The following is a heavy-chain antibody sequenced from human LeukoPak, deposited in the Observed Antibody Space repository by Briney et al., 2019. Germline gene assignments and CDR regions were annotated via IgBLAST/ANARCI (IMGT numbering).Heavy chain of an antibody. J-gene: IGHJ6*03. CDR3: AKNGDRGAYCSGGSCYPYYYYNMDV. D-gene: IGHD2-15*01. CDR1: GFIFSSYG. CDR2: ISSTGGTA. V-gene: IGHV3-23*01. Sequence: PGGSLRLSCVASGFIFSSYGMSWVRQAPGKGLEWVSAISSTGGTAYYADSVKGRFTISRDNSKNTLYLQMNSLRAEDTAIYYCAKNGDRGAYCSGGSCYPYYYYNMDVWGKGTTVTISS.